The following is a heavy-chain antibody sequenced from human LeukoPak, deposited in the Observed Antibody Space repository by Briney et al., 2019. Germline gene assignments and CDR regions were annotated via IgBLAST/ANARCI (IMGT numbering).Heavy chain of an antibody. CDR2: ISSSSSYI. CDR1: GFTFSSYS. CDR3: ARDDDPLFRYFDL. D-gene: IGHD2/OR15-2a*01. V-gene: IGHV3-21*01. J-gene: IGHJ2*01. Sequence: GGSLRLSCAASGFTFSSYSMNWVRQAPGKGPEWVSSISSSSSYIYYADSVKGRFTISRDNAKNSLYLQMNSLRAEDTAVYYCARDDDPLFRYFDLWGRGTLVTVSS.